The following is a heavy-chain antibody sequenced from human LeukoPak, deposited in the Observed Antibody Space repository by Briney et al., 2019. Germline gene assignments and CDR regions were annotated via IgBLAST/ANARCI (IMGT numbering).Heavy chain of an antibody. CDR3: ARFFYGLGSMVRGVRGFDI. J-gene: IGHJ3*02. V-gene: IGHV1-2*02. CDR2: INPNSGGT. D-gene: IGHD3-10*01. Sequence: ASVKVSCKASGYTFTGYYMHWVRQAPGQGLEWMGWINPNSGGTNYAQKFQGRVTMTRDTSISTAYMELSRLRSDDTAVYYCARFFYGLGSMVRGVRGFDIWGQGTMVTVSS. CDR1: GYTFTGYY.